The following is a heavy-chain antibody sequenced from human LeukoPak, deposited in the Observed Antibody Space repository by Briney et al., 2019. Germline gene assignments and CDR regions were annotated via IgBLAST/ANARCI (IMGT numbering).Heavy chain of an antibody. V-gene: IGHV3-30*03. Sequence: GGSLRLSCAASGFTFSSYGMHWVRQAPGKGLEWVAVISYDGSNKYYADSVKGRFTISRDNSKKTLYLQMNSLRAEDTAVYYCALARTRDAFDIWGQGTMVTVSS. CDR2: ISYDGSNK. CDR3: ALARTRDAFDI. CDR1: GFTFSSYG. J-gene: IGHJ3*02.